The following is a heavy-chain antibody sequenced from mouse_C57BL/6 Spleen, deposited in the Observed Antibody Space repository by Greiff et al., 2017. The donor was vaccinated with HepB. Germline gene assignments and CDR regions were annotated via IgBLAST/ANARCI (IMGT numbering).Heavy chain of an antibody. V-gene: IGHV5-6*01. J-gene: IGHJ3*01. D-gene: IGHD3-2*02. CDR1: GFTFSSYG. Sequence: EVQRVESGGDLVKPGGSLKLSCAASGFTFSSYGMSWVRQTPDKRLEWVATISSGGSYTYYPDSVKGRFTISRDNAKNTLYLQMSSLKAEDTAMYYCARHGEDSSGSFAYWGQGTLVTVSA. CDR3: ARHGEDSSGSFAY. CDR2: ISSGGSYT.